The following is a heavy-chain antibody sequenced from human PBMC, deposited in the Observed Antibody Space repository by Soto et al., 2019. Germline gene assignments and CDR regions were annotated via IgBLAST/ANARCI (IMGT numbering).Heavy chain of an antibody. CDR3: AKQSVGYGYADDAFDI. CDR1: GFTFSSYA. J-gene: IGHJ3*02. Sequence: GGSLRLSCAASGFTFSSYAMHWVRQAPGKGLEWAAVISYDGSNKYYADSVKGRFTISRDNSKNTLYLQMNSLRAEDTAVYYCAKQSVGYGYADDAFDIWGQGTMVTVSS. CDR2: ISYDGSNK. V-gene: IGHV3-30-3*02. D-gene: IGHD5-18*01.